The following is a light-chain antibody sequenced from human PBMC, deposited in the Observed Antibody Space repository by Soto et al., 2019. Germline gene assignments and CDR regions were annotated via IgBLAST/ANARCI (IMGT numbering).Light chain of an antibody. CDR3: SSYSSSRPVV. CDR1: SSDVGGYNY. CDR2: DVS. J-gene: IGLJ2*01. V-gene: IGLV2-14*01. Sequence: QSVLTQPASVSGSPGQSITISCTGTSSDVGGYNYVSWYQQHPGKAPKLMIYDVSNRPSGVSNPFSGSKSGNTASLTISGLQAEDEAYYYCSSYSSSRPVVFGGGTQLTVL.